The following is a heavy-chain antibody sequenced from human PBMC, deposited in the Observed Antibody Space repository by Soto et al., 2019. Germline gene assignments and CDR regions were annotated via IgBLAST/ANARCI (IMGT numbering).Heavy chain of an antibody. CDR1: GVTFSSYW. CDR2: INSDGSST. V-gene: IGHV3-74*01. D-gene: IGHD3-16*01. CDR3: AREASRGWFDP. J-gene: IGHJ5*02. Sequence: GGSLRLSCAASGVTFSSYWMHWVRQAPGKGLVWVSRINSDGSSTSYADSVKGRFTISRDNAKNTLYLQMNSLRAEDTAVYYCAREASRGWFDPWGQGTLVTVSS.